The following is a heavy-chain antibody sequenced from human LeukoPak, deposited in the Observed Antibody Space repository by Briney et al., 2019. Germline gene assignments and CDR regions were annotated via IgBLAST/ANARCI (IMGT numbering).Heavy chain of an antibody. CDR2: INPNSGGT. J-gene: IGHJ3*02. CDR3: ARGLATYDSSGYTAFDI. V-gene: IGHV1-2*02. CDR1: GYTFTGYY. Sequence: ASVKVSCKASGYTFTGYYMHWVRQAPGQGLEWMGWINPNSGGTNYAQKFQGRVTMTRDTSISTAYMELSRLRSDDTAVYYCARGLATYDSSGYTAFDIWGQGTMVTDSS. D-gene: IGHD3-22*01.